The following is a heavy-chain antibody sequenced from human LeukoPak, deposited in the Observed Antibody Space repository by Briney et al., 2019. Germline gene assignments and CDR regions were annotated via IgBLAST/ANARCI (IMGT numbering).Heavy chain of an antibody. D-gene: IGHD3-22*01. V-gene: IGHV3-66*01. J-gene: IGHJ3*02. Sequence: GGSLRLSCAASGFTFSSYAMSWVRQAPGKGLEWVSVIYSGGSTYYADSVKGRFTISRDNSKNTLYLQMNSLRAEDTAVYYCAREYYDSSGRQDAFDIWGQGTMVTVSS. CDR3: AREYYDSSGRQDAFDI. CDR2: IYSGGST. CDR1: GFTFSSYA.